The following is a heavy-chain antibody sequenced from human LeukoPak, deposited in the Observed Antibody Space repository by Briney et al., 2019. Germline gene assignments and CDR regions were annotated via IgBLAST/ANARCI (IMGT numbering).Heavy chain of an antibody. V-gene: IGHV4-34*01. CDR2: INHSGST. Sequence: SETLSLTCAVYGGSFSGYYWSWIRQPPGKGLEWIGEINHSGSTNYNPSLKSRVTISVDTSKNQFSLKLTSVTAADTAVYYCVREGRLGASFFWGQGTLVTVSS. J-gene: IGHJ4*02. D-gene: IGHD1-26*01. CDR3: VREGRLGASFF. CDR1: GGSFSGYY.